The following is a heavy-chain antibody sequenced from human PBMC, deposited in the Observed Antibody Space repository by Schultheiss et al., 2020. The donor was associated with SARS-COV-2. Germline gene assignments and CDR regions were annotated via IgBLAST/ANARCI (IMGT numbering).Heavy chain of an antibody. D-gene: IGHD6-19*01. V-gene: IGHV3-30*07. CDR3: ARDWNKAVAGTD. J-gene: IGHJ4*02. Sequence: GGSLRLSCAASGFTFSSYAMHWVRQAPGKGLEWVAVIWYDGSNKYYADSVKGRFTISRDNAKNSLYLQMNSLRAEDTAVYYCARDWNKAVAGTDWGQGTLVTVSS. CDR2: IWYDGSNK. CDR1: GFTFSSYA.